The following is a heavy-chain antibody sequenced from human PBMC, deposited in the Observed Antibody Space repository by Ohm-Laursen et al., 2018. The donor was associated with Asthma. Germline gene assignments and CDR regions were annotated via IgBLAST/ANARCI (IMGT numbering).Heavy chain of an antibody. D-gene: IGHD3-10*01. CDR1: GFTFSSYG. J-gene: IGHJ4*02. V-gene: IGHV3-30*03. CDR2: ISYDGSNK. CDR3: ATPRTLLWFGELLF. Sequence: SLRLSCAASGFTFSSYGMHWVRQAPGKGLEWVAVISYDGSNKYYADSVKGRFTISRDNSKNTLYLQMNSLRAEDTAVYYCATPRTLLWFGELLFWGQGTLVTVSS.